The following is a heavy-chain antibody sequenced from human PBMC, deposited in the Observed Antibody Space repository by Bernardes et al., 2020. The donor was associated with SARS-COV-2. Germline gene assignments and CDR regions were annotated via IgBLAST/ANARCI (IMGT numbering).Heavy chain of an antibody. CDR3: ASPLGIV. Sequence: SETLSLTCTVSGGSISSSSYYWGWIRQPPGKGLEWIGSIYYSGSTYYNPSLKSRVTISVDTSKNQFSLKLSSVTAADTAVYYCASPLGIVWGQGTLVTVSS. CDR1: GGSISSSSYY. D-gene: IGHD2-21*01. V-gene: IGHV4-39*01. CDR2: IYYSGST. J-gene: IGHJ4*02.